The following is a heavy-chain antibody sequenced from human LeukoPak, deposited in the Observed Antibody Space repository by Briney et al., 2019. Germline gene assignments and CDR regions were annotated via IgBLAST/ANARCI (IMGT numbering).Heavy chain of an antibody. D-gene: IGHD3-10*01. CDR2: VSSGASST. CDR3: AKDARGSEGF. Sequence: GGSLRLSCAASGFTFSTYAMSWVRQAPGKGLEWVSAVSSGASSTYYADSVRGGFTISRDNSKNTLYLQMNSLSADDTAVYYCAKDARGSEGFWGQGTLVTVSS. J-gene: IGHJ4*02. CDR1: GFTFSTYA. V-gene: IGHV3-23*01.